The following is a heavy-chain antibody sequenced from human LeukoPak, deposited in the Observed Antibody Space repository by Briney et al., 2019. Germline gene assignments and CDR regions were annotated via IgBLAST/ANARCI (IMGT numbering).Heavy chain of an antibody. CDR2: IIPIFGTA. CDR1: GGTLSSYA. Sequence: ASVKVSCTASGGTLSSYAISSVRHAPGQGLEWMGRIIPIFGTANYEQKFQSRVTITTDESTSTAYMELSSLRSEDTAVYYCARGRADVTTREFDYWGQGTLVTVSS. V-gene: IGHV1-69*05. CDR3: ARGRADVTTREFDY. D-gene: IGHD4-11*01. J-gene: IGHJ4*02.